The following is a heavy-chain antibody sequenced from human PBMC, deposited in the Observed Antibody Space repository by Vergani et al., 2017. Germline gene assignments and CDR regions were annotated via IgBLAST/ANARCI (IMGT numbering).Heavy chain of an antibody. J-gene: IGHJ2*01. CDR3: AKVAIITMIVVVKNWYFDL. CDR1: GFTFDDYA. Sequence: EVQLVESGGGLVQPGRSLRLSCAASGFTFDDYAMHWVRQAPGKGLEWVSVIYSGGSTYYADSVKGRFTISRDNSKNTLYLQMNSLRAEDTAVYYCAKVAIITMIVVVKNWYFDLWGRGTLVTVSS. CDR2: IYSGGST. D-gene: IGHD3-22*01. V-gene: IGHV3-23*03.